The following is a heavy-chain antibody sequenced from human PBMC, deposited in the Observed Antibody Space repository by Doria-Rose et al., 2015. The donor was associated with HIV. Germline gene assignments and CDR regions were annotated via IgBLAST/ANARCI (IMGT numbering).Heavy chain of an antibody. V-gene: IGHV2-26*01. CDR1: GVSLSSPGMG. CDR3: ASIKSSRWYHKYYFDF. J-gene: IGHJ4*02. Sequence: QITLKESGPVLVKPTETLTLTCTVSGVSLSSPGMGVSWIRQPPGKALEWLANIFSDDERSYKTSLKSRLTISRGTSNSQVVLTVTDMDPVDTVTYYCASIKSSRWYHKYYFDFWGQGTLVIVSA. D-gene: IGHD6-13*01. CDR2: IFSDDER.